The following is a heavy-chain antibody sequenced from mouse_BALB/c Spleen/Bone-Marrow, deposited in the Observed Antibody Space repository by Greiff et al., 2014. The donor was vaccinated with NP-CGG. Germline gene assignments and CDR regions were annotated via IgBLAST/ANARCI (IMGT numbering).Heavy chain of an antibody. CDR2: ISSGSGTI. Sequence: EVMLVESGGGLVRPGGSRKLSCAASGFTFSSFGMHWVRQAPEKGLEWVAYISSGSGTIYYADTVKGRFTISRDNPRNTLFLQMTSLRSEDTAMYYYARSGYGSTLYAMDYWGQGTSVTVSS. V-gene: IGHV5-17*02. CDR1: GFTFSSFG. D-gene: IGHD1-1*01. J-gene: IGHJ4*01. CDR3: ARSGYGSTLYAMDY.